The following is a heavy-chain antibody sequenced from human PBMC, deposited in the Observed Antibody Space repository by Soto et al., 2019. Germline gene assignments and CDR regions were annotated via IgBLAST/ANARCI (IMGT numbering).Heavy chain of an antibody. D-gene: IGHD1-7*01. V-gene: IGHV3-9*01. CDR2: ISWNSGSI. J-gene: IGHJ4*02. Sequence: EVQLVESGGGLVQPGMSLRLSCAASGFTFDDYAMHWVRQAPGKGLEWVSGISWNSGSIDYADSVKGRFTISRDNAKNSLYLQMNSLRAEDTALYYCAKGGYNWYSYLDYWGQGTLVTVSS. CDR1: GFTFDDYA. CDR3: AKGGYNWYSYLDY.